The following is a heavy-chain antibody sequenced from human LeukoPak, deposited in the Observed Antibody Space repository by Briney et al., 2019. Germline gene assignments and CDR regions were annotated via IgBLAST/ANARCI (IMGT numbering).Heavy chain of an antibody. CDR1: GFTFSSYE. V-gene: IGHV3-48*03. CDR2: ISSSGSTI. D-gene: IGHD3-16*01. CDR3: ASSWGYYFDY. J-gene: IGHJ4*02. Sequence: PGGSLRLSCAASGFTFSSYEMNWVRQAPGKGLEWVSYISSSGSTIYYADSAKGRFTISRDNAKNSLYLQMNSLRAEDTAVYYCASSWGYYFDYWGQGTLVTVSS.